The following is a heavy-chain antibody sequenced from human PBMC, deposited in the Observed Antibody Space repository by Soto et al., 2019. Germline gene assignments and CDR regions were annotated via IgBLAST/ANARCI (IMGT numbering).Heavy chain of an antibody. Sequence: QVQLVQSGAEVKRPGASVRVSCKASGYNFNTYGISWVRRAPGQGLEWVGWISAYNGHTDYSQKFQARVTMTTDTSTNTVSMELRGLRSDDTATYYCARGRTWGARDFDYWGQGTLVTVSS. CDR1: GYNFNTYG. V-gene: IGHV1-18*01. CDR3: ARGRTWGARDFDY. CDR2: ISAYNGHT. D-gene: IGHD3-16*01. J-gene: IGHJ4*02.